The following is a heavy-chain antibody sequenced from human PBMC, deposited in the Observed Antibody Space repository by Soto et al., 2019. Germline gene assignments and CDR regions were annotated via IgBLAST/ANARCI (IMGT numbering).Heavy chain of an antibody. CDR1: GFTFSSYA. CDR2: ISGSDSST. Sequence: GGSLRLSCAASGFTFSSYAMNWVRQAPGKGLEWVSVISGSDSSTYYADSVKGRFTISRDNSKNTLYLQMNSLRAEDTAVYYCARDRIAVAGNPEYFQHWGQGTLVTVSS. CDR3: ARDRIAVAGNPEYFQH. V-gene: IGHV3-23*01. J-gene: IGHJ1*01. D-gene: IGHD6-19*01.